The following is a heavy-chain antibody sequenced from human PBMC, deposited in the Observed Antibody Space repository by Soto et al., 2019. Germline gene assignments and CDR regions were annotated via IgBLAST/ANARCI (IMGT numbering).Heavy chain of an antibody. CDR1: GFTFSSYW. V-gene: IGHV3-7*01. D-gene: IGHD7-27*01. J-gene: IGHJ4*02. CDR3: ATDHSIADQLGRFDY. Sequence: GESLKISCAASGFTFSSYWMSWVRQAPGKGLEWVANIKQDGSEKYYADSVKGRFTISRDNAKNSLYLQMNSLRAEDTAVYYCATDHSIADQLGRFDYWGQGTLVTVSS. CDR2: IKQDGSEK.